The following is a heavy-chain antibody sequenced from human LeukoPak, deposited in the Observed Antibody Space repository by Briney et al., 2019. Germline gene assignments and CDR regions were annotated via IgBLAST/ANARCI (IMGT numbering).Heavy chain of an antibody. CDR2: INPNSGGT. CDR1: GYTFTGYY. CDR3: ASGMSSGWIFDY. D-gene: IGHD6-19*01. J-gene: IGHJ4*02. Sequence: ASVKVSCKASGYTFTGYYMHWVRQAPGQGLEWMGWINPNSGGTNYAQKFQGRVTMTRDTSISTAYMELSSLRSEDTAVYYCASGMSSGWIFDYWGQGTLVTVSS. V-gene: IGHV1-2*02.